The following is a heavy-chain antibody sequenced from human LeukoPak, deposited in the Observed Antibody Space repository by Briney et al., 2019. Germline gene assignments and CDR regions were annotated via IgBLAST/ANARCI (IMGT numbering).Heavy chain of an antibody. D-gene: IGHD5-12*01. CDR3: AKDLSELRSSAVDV. J-gene: IGHJ3*01. Sequence: GGSLRLSCAASGFTFSSWSMSWARQAPGKGLEWVSAISSTGGSTYYADSVKGQFTISRDNSKTTLYLQMNSLRAEDTAVYYCAKDLSELRSSAVDVWGQGTMVTVSS. CDR1: GFTFSSWS. V-gene: IGHV3-23*01. CDR2: ISSTGGST.